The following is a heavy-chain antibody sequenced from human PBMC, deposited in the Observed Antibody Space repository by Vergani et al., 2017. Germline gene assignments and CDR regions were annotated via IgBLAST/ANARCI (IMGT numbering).Heavy chain of an antibody. Sequence: VQLVESGGGIVKPGGSLRLSCVASGFSFRNAWMNWVRQAPGKGLEWVAFIRYDGSNKYYADSVKGRFTISRDNSKNTLYLQMNSLRAEDTAVYYCAKGPSGYCSGGSCYVYYYYGMDVWGQGTTVTVSS. J-gene: IGHJ6*02. V-gene: IGHV3-30*02. D-gene: IGHD2-15*01. CDR2: IRYDGSNK. CDR1: GFSFRNAW. CDR3: AKGPSGYCSGGSCYVYYYYGMDV.